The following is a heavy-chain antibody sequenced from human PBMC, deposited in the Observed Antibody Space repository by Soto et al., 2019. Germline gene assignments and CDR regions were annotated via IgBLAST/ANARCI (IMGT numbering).Heavy chain of an antibody. J-gene: IGHJ4*02. Sequence: PSETLSLTCSVSGASISSGNYYWSWIRQHTGKGLEWIGYIYYTGSTYYNPSLRRRITISEDMSKNHFSLRMSPVTAAATAVYYWAWGREEAGEPFDYWGQGTRVTVSA. CDR2: IYYTGST. CDR3: AWGREEAGEPFDY. V-gene: IGHV4-31*03. D-gene: IGHD3-16*01. CDR1: GASISSGNYY.